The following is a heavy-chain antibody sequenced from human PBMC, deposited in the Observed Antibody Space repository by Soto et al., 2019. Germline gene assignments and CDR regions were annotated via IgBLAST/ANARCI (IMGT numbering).Heavy chain of an antibody. V-gene: IGHV4-31*03. J-gene: IGHJ5*02. CDR1: GGSISSHDYY. CDR3: ARDVRHYDARGNYCEWFDP. Sequence: QVQLQESGPGLVKPSQTLSLTCTVSGGSISSHDYYWSWLRQYPGKGLEWIGYIYYTGNTYLNPALKCRLNISVDTSKNELALRLSSVTAAETALYSGARDVRHYDARGNYCEWFDPWGQGTRVTVSS. D-gene: IGHD3-22*01. CDR2: IYYTGNT.